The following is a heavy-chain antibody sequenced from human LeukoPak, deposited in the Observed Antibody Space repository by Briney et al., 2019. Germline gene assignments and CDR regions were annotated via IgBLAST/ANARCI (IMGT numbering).Heavy chain of an antibody. J-gene: IGHJ3*02. CDR2: IYYSGST. CDR1: VGSISSYY. CDR3: ARRRHCGGDCHNDAFDT. Sequence: PSETLSLTCTVSVGSISSYYWSWIRQPPGKGLEWIGNIYYSGSTNYNPSLKSRVTISVDTSKNQFSLKLSSVTAADTAVYYCARRRHCGGDCHNDAFDTWGQGTMVTVSS. V-gene: IGHV4-59*08. D-gene: IGHD2-21*02.